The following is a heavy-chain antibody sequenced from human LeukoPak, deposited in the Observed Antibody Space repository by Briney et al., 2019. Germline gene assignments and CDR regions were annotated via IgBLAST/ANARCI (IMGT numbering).Heavy chain of an antibody. J-gene: IGHJ4*02. CDR2: INQSGST. V-gene: IGHV4-34*08. Sequence: LRLSCAASGFTFSTYAINWVRQPPGKGLEWIGEINQSGSTNHNPSLKSRVTISVDTSKNQFSLRLSSVTAADTAVYYCATGPDYYNTSGYYPHYWGQGTLVTVSS. CDR3: ATGPDYYNTSGYYPHY. CDR1: GFTFSTYA. D-gene: IGHD3-22*01.